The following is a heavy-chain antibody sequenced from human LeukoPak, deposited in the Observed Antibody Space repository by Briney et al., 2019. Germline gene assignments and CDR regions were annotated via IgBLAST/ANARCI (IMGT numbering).Heavy chain of an antibody. CDR1: GFTFSSYT. D-gene: IGHD3-10*01. CDR2: IGAGNSDI. V-gene: IGHV3-21*01. J-gene: IGHJ5*02. Sequence: GGSLRLSCAASGFTFSSYTMKWVRQAPGKGLEWVSSIGAGNSDIYYADSVKGRFTISRDHAENLIYLQMNSLRVEDTAIYYCARELWFGELDPWGQGTLSPSPQ. CDR3: ARELWFGELDP.